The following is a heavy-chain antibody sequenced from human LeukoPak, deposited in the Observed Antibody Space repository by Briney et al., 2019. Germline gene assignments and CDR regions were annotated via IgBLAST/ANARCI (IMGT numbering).Heavy chain of an antibody. D-gene: IGHD3-22*01. CDR3: AKDFGYDSSGSVVD. J-gene: IGHJ4*02. CDR1: GFTFDDYA. V-gene: IGHV3-9*01. Sequence: GGSLRLSCAASGFTFDDYAMPWVRQAPGKGLEWVSGISWNSGSIGYADSVKGRFTISRDNAKNSLYLQMNSLRAEDTALYYCAKDFGYDSSGSVVDWGQGTLVTVSS. CDR2: ISWNSGSI.